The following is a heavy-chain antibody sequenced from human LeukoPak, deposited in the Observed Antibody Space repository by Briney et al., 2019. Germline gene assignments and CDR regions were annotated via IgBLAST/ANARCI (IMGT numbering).Heavy chain of an antibody. CDR1: GGSISSGGYY. CDR2: IYYSGST. Sequence: PSQTLSLTCTVSGGSISSGGYYWSWIRQHPGKGLEWIGYIYYSGSTYYNPSLKSRVTISVDTSKNQFSLKLSSVTAADTAVYYCARERIFGVVFAFDIWGQGTMVTVSS. J-gene: IGHJ3*02. D-gene: IGHD3-3*01. CDR3: ARERIFGVVFAFDI. V-gene: IGHV4-31*03.